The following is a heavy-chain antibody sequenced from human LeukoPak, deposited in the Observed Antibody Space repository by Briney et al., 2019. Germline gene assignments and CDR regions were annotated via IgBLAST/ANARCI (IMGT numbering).Heavy chain of an antibody. V-gene: IGHV3-23*01. CDR3: AKEGGDTWTNFYFHY. CDR2: ISGSGGST. Sequence: GGSLRLSCAASGFTFSSYWMHWVRQAPGKGLEWVSTISGSGGSTYSADSVKGRFSISRDNSKNTLYLQMNNLRAEDTAVYYCAKEGGDTWTNFYFHYWGQGTLVTVSS. D-gene: IGHD1-20*01. J-gene: IGHJ4*02. CDR1: GFTFSSYW.